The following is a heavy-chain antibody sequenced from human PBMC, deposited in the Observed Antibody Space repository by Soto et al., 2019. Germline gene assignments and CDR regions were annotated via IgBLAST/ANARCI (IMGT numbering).Heavy chain of an antibody. J-gene: IGHJ4*02. CDR3: ARDAVGYCSSTSCPYFDY. V-gene: IGHV3-21*01. CDR1: GFTFSSYS. D-gene: IGHD2-2*01. CDR2: ISSSSSYI. Sequence: GGSLRLSCAASGFTFSSYSMNWVRQAPGKGLEWVSSISSSSSYIYYADSVKGRFTISRDNAKNSLYLQMNSLRAEDTAVYYCARDAVGYCSSTSCPYFDYWGQGTLVTVSS.